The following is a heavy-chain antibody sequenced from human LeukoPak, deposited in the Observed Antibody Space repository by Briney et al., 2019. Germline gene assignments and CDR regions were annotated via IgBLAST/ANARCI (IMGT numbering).Heavy chain of an antibody. CDR3: ATRAAFVRGVIITDYYGMDV. Sequence: ASVKVSCKASGYTFTSYAMHWVRQAPGQRLEWMGWINAGNGNTKYSQKFQGRVTITRDTSASTAYMEPSSLRSEDTAVYYCATRAAFVRGVIITDYYGMDVWGQGTTVTVSS. V-gene: IGHV1-3*01. D-gene: IGHD3-10*01. CDR2: INAGNGNT. J-gene: IGHJ6*02. CDR1: GYTFTSYA.